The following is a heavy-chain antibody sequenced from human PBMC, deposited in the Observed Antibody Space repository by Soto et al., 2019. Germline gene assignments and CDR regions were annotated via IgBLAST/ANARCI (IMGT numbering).Heavy chain of an antibody. V-gene: IGHV1-46*01. CDR2: INPSGGST. CDR1: GYTFTSYY. CDR3: ARLGSIAAVDY. Sequence: QVQLVQSGAEVKKPGASVKVSCKASGYTFTSYYMHWVRQAPGQGLEWMGIINPSGGSTSYAQKFQGRVTMTRDTSTSTVYMELNSLRSEDTAVYYCARLGSIAAVDYWGQGTLVTVSS. D-gene: IGHD6-13*01. J-gene: IGHJ4*02.